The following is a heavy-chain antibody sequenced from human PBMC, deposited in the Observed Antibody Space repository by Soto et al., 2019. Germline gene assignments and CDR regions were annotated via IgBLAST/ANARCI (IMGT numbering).Heavy chain of an antibody. CDR2: IYWDDDK. V-gene: IGHV2-5*02. CDR3: ARCFSHYYYSMDV. CDR1: GFALTSSGVS. J-gene: IGHJ6*02. Sequence: GSGPTLVNPTQTLTLTCTVSGFALTSSGVSVGWIRQPPGKALEWLALIYWDDDKRHSPSLESRLTITKDTSTNQVVLTMTNVDPVDTATYYCARCFSHYYYSMDVWGQGTTVTVSS. D-gene: IGHD3-3*01.